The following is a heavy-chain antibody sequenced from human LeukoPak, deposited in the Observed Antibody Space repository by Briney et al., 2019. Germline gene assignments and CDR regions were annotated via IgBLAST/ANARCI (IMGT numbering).Heavy chain of an antibody. CDR1: GDSISSHY. J-gene: IGHJ4*02. D-gene: IGHD6-19*01. Sequence: SETLSLTCTVSGDSISSHYWSWVRQPPGKGLEWIAYIYDTGTTVSNPSLKSRVSMSLDRSKNEFSLKLTAVAAADTAVYYGAGIWYSSGYYFDYWGQGTLVTLSS. V-gene: IGHV4-59*11. CDR2: IYDTGTT. CDR3: AGIWYSSGYYFDY.